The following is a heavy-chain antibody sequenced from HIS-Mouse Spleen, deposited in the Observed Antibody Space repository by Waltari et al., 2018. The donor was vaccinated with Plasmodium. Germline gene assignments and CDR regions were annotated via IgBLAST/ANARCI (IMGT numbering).Heavy chain of an antibody. Sequence: QVQLQQWGAGLLKPSETLSLTCAVYGGSFSGYYWSWIRQPPGKGLEWIGEINHSGSTHHHPALKRRGTLSIDTAKNQFSLELGSVTAADPAVYYCARAPIRDAFDIWGQGTMVTVSS. CDR1: GGSFSGYY. CDR3: ARAPIRDAFDI. CDR2: INHSGST. J-gene: IGHJ3*02. D-gene: IGHD3-9*01. V-gene: IGHV4-34*01.